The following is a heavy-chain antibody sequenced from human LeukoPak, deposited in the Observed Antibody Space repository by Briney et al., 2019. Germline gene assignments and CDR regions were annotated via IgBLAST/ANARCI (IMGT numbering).Heavy chain of an antibody. D-gene: IGHD3-16*01. Sequence: GGSLRLSCAASGFTFSSYSMNWVRQAPGKGLEWVSSISSSSSYIYYADSVKGRFTISRDNAKNSLYLQMNSLRAEDTAVYYCAGLGPASDAFDIWGQGTMVTVSS. J-gene: IGHJ3*02. CDR1: GFTFSSYS. CDR2: ISSSSSYI. V-gene: IGHV3-21*01. CDR3: AGLGPASDAFDI.